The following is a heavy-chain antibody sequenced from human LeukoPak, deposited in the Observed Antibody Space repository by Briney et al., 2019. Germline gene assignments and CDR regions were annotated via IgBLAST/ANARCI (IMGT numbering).Heavy chain of an antibody. V-gene: IGHV4-59*01. J-gene: IGHJ4*02. D-gene: IGHD5-12*01. Sequence: KTSETLSLTCTVSGGSISTYYWSWIRQPPGKGLEWIGYIYYSGSTNYNPSLKSRVTISVDTSKNQFSLKLSSVTAADTAVYYCARSRRRVATISPYYFDYWGQGTLVTVSS. CDR1: GGSISTYY. CDR2: IYYSGST. CDR3: ARSRRRVATISPYYFDY.